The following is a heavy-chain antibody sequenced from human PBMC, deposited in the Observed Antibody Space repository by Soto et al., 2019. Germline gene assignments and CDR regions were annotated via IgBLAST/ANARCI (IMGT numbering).Heavy chain of an antibody. V-gene: IGHV2-5*02. D-gene: IGHD3-16*01. J-gene: IGHJ2*01. CDR2: IYWDGDK. CDR3: ALKNTGWGTYWYFDL. Sequence: QITLKESGPTLVKPTQTLTLTCTFSGLSLSTSGVGVGWFRQPPGEALEWLALIYWDGDKRYTPSLKSRLTITKDTSKNQVVLTMTNLDAVDTATYYCALKNTGWGTYWYFDLWGRGTLVTVSS. CDR1: GLSLSTSGVG.